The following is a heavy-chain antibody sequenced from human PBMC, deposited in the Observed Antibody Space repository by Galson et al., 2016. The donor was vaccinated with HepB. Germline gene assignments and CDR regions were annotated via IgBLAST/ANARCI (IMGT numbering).Heavy chain of an antibody. CDR3: AKRRGWGYAMDV. Sequence: SLRLSCAASGFSLSDYDMTWVRQTPEKGLEWVSSVGGSDGGTDYADPVKGRFTISGDSSKNTLYLQMKGLRAEDTAVYYCAKRRGWGYAMDVWGQGTTVIVSS. CDR2: VGGSDGGT. V-gene: IGHV3-23*01. CDR1: GFSLSDYD. J-gene: IGHJ6*02. D-gene: IGHD2-15*01.